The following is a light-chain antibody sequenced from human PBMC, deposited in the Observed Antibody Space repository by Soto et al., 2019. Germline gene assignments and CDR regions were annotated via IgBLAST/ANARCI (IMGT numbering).Light chain of an antibody. J-gene: IGKJ4*01. CDR1: QILLHSDGKTY. Sequence: EIVMTQTPLYLSDTPGQQAAISCKSSQILLHSDGKTYLDWYLQKPGQPPQLLIYEVSNRFSGVPDRFSGSGSGTAFTLKISRAEAEEVGLYYCMQSKQTPLAFGGGTKVQI. CDR3: MQSKQTPLA. V-gene: IGKV2D-29*01. CDR2: EVS.